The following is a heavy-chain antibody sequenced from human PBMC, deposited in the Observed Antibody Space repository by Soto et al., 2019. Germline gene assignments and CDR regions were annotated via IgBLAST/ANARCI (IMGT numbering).Heavy chain of an antibody. CDR2: ISYDGSNK. CDR3: AHGGVVHP. J-gene: IGHJ5*02. D-gene: IGHD3-16*01. Sequence: QVQLVESGGGVVQPGRSLRLSCAASGFTFSSYAMHWVRQAPGKGLEWVAVISYDGSNKYYADSVKGRFTISRDNSKNTLYLRMNSLRAGDAAVYYCAHGGVVHPWGQGTLVTVSS. CDR1: GFTFSSYA. V-gene: IGHV3-30-3*01.